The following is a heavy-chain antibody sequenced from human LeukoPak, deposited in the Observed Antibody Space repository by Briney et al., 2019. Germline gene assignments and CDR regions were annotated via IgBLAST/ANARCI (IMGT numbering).Heavy chain of an antibody. CDR2: FYHGGST. CDR3: ARVAAAAGNNWFDP. J-gene: IGHJ5*02. D-gene: IGHD6-13*01. CDR1: GYSISTGYY. V-gene: IGHV4-38-2*02. Sequence: SETLSLTCTVSGYSISTGYYWDWIRQPPGKGLEWIGTFYHGGSTYYNPSLKSRVSISVDTSKNQFSVKLNSVTAADTAVYYCARVAAAAGNNWFDPWGQGTLVTVSS.